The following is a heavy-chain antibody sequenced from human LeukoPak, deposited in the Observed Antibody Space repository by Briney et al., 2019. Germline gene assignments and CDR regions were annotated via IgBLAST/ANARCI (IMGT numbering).Heavy chain of an antibody. CDR2: ISSSSSYI. CDR1: GFTFSSYS. D-gene: IGHD6-19*01. Sequence: GGSLRLSCAGSGFTFSSYSMNWVRQAPGKGLEWVSSISSSSSYIYYADSVKGRFTISRDNAKNSLYLQMNSLRAEDTAVYYCARDSSGSGPGSDYWGQGTLVTVSS. J-gene: IGHJ4*02. V-gene: IGHV3-21*01. CDR3: ARDSSGSGPGSDY.